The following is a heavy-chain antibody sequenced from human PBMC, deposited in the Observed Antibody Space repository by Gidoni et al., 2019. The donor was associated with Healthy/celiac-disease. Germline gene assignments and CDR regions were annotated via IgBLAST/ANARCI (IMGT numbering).Heavy chain of an antibody. Sequence: QVQLVESGGGAAQPGRSLRLSCSASGFTFSSYAMHWFRQAPGKGLEWVAVISDDGSNKYYADSVKGRFTISRDNSKNTLYLQMNSLRAEDTAVYYCARDEGRSSSWLSYWGQGTLVTVSS. J-gene: IGHJ4*02. D-gene: IGHD6-13*01. CDR2: ISDDGSNK. CDR3: ARDEGRSSSWLSY. CDR1: GFTFSSYA. V-gene: IGHV3-30-3*01.